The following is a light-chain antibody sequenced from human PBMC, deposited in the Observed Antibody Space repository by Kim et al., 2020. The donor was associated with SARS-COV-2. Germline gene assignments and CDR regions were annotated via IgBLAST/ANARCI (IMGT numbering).Light chain of an antibody. CDR1: QTVSSNY. J-gene: IGKJ4*01. CDR3: QQYGTSPLT. V-gene: IGKV3-20*01. Sequence: EIVLTQSPGTLSLSPGERATVSCRASQTVSSNYLAWYQQKPGQAPRLLIYGASSRATGIPDRFSGSGSETDFTLTISRLDPEDFAMYYCQQYGTSPLTFGGGTKLEI. CDR2: GAS.